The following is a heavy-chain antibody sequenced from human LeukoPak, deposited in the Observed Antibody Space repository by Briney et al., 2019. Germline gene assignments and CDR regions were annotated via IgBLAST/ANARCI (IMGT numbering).Heavy chain of an antibody. D-gene: IGHD2-15*01. V-gene: IGHV1-18*01. CDR1: GYTFTSYG. CDR2: ISAYNGNT. Sequence: ASVKVSCKASGYTFTSYGISWVRQAPGQGLEWMGWISAYNGNTNYAQKLQGRVTMTTDTSTSTAYMELRSLRSDDTAVYYCARDRGGIGKTYYYYGMDVWGQGTTVTVSS. J-gene: IGHJ6*02. CDR3: ARDRGGIGKTYYYYGMDV.